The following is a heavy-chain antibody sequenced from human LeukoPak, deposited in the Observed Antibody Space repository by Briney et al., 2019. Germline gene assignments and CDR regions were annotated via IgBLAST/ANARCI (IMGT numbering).Heavy chain of an antibody. CDR3: ARDRGRYYDILTGYYFDY. Sequence: PGGSLRLSCAASGFTFSSYGMHWVRQAPGKGLEWVAVIWYDGSNKYYADSVKGRFTISRDNSENTLYLQMNSLRAEDTAVYYCARDRGRYYDILTGYYFDYWGQGTLVTVSS. CDR1: GFTFSSYG. V-gene: IGHV3-33*01. CDR2: IWYDGSNK. J-gene: IGHJ4*02. D-gene: IGHD3-9*01.